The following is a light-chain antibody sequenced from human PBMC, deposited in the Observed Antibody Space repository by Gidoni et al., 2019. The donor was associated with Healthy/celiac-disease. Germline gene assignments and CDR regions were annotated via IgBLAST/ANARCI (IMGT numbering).Light chain of an antibody. Sequence: DIQMTKSPSSLSAAVGDRVTITCRASQSISSYLNWYQQKPGKAPKRLIYAASSLQSGVPSRFSGSGSGTDFTLTISILQPEDFASYYCQQSYSTRWTFGQGTKVEIK. V-gene: IGKV1-39*01. CDR2: AAS. CDR1: QSISSY. J-gene: IGKJ1*01. CDR3: QQSYSTRWT.